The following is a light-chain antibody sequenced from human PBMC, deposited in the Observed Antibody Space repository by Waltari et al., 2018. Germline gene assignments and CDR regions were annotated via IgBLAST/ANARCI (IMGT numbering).Light chain of an antibody. V-gene: IGLV2-23*02. CDR3: CSYAGRGTYV. CDR2: EVF. J-gene: IGLJ1*01. Sequence: QSALTQPASVSGTPGQSITISCSGTTSDVGSYDLVPWYQQPPGEAPKLLICEVFKRPPDTSSRVSGAKSGSTASLTISGLQPEDEADCYCCSYAGRGTYVFGSGTKVTVL. CDR1: TSDVGSYDL.